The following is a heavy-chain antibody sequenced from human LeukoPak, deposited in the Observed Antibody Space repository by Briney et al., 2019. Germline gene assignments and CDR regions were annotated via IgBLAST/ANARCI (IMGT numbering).Heavy chain of an antibody. CDR1: GFIFTNYF. V-gene: IGHV3-7*01. CDR2: IKHDGSEK. Sequence: GGSLRLSCAASGFIFTNYFMSWVRQAPEKGLEWVASIKHDGSEKYYVDSVRGRFTISRDNTMNSLYLQMSSLRAEDTAVYYCATDRGWRTSGYYLYYFEYWGQGTLVTYSS. J-gene: IGHJ4*02. CDR3: ATDRGWRTSGYYLYYFEY. D-gene: IGHD3-3*01.